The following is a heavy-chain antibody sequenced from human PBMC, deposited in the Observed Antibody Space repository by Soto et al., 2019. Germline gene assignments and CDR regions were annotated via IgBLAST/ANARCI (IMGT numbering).Heavy chain of an antibody. CDR3: AREAPSSSWYDY. Sequence: SETLSLTCTVSGGSISSYYWSWIRQPPGKGLEWIGYIYYSGSTNYNPSLKSRVTISVDTSKNQFSLKLSSVTAADTAVYYCAREAPSSSWYDYWGQGTLVTASS. D-gene: IGHD6-13*01. V-gene: IGHV4-59*01. CDR1: GGSISSYY. J-gene: IGHJ4*02. CDR2: IYYSGST.